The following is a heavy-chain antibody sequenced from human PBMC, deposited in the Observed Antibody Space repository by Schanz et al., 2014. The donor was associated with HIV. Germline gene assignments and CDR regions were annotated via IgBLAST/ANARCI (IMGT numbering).Heavy chain of an antibody. J-gene: IGHJ4*02. CDR2: IIPIFDTT. CDR3: ARDSPVAAGTLDY. V-gene: IGHV1-69*06. D-gene: IGHD6-13*01. CDR1: GGTFSSSA. Sequence: QVQLVQSGAEVKMPGSSVQVSCKASGGTFSSSAISWVRKAPGQGLEWMGGIIPIFDTTNYAQKFQGRVTITADKSTSTVYMDLSSLRSEDTAVYYCARDSPVAAGTLDYWGQGTLVTVSS.